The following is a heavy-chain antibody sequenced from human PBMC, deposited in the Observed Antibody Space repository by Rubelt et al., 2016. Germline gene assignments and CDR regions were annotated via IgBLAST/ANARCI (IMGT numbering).Heavy chain of an antibody. CDR3: ARGARSAGVAV. CDR1: GFTFSNYA. V-gene: IGHV3-23*01. J-gene: IGHJ6*02. CDR2: ITISGGST. Sequence: GGSLRLSCAASGFTFSNYAMSWVRQAPGKGLEWVSTITISGGSTDYADSVKGRFTISRDNSKNTLYLQMNSLRAEDTAVYYCARGARSAGVAVWGRGTTVTVSS.